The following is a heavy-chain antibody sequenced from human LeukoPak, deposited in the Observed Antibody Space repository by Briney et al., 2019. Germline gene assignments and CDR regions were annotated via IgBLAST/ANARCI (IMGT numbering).Heavy chain of an antibody. CDR2: INHSGST. CDR1: GGSFSGYY. J-gene: IGHJ5*02. D-gene: IGHD3-10*01. Sequence: KPSETLSLTCAVYGGSFSGYYWSWIRQPPGKGLEWIGEINHSGSTNYNPSLKSRVTISVDTSKNQFSLKLSSVTAADTAVYYCARGRLTYYYGSGSPTNWFDPWGQGTLVTVSS. CDR3: ARGRLTYYYGSGSPTNWFDP. V-gene: IGHV4-34*01.